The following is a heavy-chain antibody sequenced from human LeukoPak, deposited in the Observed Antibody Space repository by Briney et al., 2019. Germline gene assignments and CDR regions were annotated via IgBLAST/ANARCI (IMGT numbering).Heavy chain of an antibody. J-gene: IGHJ6*02. CDR2: ISAGGDDT. V-gene: IGHV3-23*01. CDR3: TRCWFGELLSCMDV. Sequence: GGSLRPSCAASGFTFSSYAMSWVRQAPGKGLEWVSGISAGGDDTYHADPLKGRFTISRDNSKNTLYLQMNSLRAEDTAVYYCTRCWFGELLSCMDVWGQGTTVTVSS. D-gene: IGHD3-10*01. CDR1: GFTFSSYA.